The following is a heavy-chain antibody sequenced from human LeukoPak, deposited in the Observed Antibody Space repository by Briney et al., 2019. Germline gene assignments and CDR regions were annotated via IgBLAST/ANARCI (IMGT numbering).Heavy chain of an antibody. Sequence: TSSETLSLTCTVSGGSVSSGSYYWSWIRQPPGKGLEWIGEINHSGSTNYNPSLKSRVTISVDTSKNQFSLKLSSVTAADTAVYYCARGYSSGWRLDYWGQGTLVTVSS. D-gene: IGHD6-19*01. J-gene: IGHJ4*02. CDR3: ARGYSSGWRLDY. V-gene: IGHV4-39*07. CDR1: GGSVSSGSYY. CDR2: INHSGST.